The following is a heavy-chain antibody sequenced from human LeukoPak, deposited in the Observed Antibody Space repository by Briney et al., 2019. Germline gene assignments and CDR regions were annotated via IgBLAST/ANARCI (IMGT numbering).Heavy chain of an antibody. Sequence: PSETLSLTGTVSGGSISSYYWSWIRQPAGKGLEWIGRIYTSGSTNYNPSLKSRVTISVDTSKNQFSLKLSSVTAADTAVYYCARGGVAVAGVPYYYYGMDVWGQGTTVTVSS. D-gene: IGHD6-19*01. CDR1: GGSISSYY. CDR3: ARGGVAVAGVPYYYYGMDV. J-gene: IGHJ6*02. V-gene: IGHV4-4*07. CDR2: IYTSGST.